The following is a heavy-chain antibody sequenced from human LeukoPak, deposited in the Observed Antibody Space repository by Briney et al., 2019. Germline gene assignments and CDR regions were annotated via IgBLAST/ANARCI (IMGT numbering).Heavy chain of an antibody. D-gene: IGHD3-22*01. Sequence: ASVKVSCKASGYTFTSYGISWVRQAPGQGLEWMGWISAYNGNTNYAQKFQGRVTITADKSTSTAYMELSSLRSEDTAVYYCARVGDSSGYYVVRERFDPWGQGTLVTVSS. V-gene: IGHV1-18*01. CDR3: ARVGDSSGYYVVRERFDP. CDR1: GYTFTSYG. CDR2: ISAYNGNT. J-gene: IGHJ5*02.